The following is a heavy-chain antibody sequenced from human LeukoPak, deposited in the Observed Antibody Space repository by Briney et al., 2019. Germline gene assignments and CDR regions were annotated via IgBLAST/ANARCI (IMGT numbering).Heavy chain of an antibody. D-gene: IGHD6-19*01. CDR3: ARGRWLDHYFDY. CDR1: GGSFSGYY. V-gene: IGHV4-34*01. Sequence: SETLSLTCAVYGGSFSGYYWSWIRQPPGKGLEWIGEINHSGSTNYNPSLKSRVTISVDTSKNQFSLKLSSVTAADTAVYYCARGRWLDHYFDYWGQGTLATVSS. CDR2: INHSGST. J-gene: IGHJ4*02.